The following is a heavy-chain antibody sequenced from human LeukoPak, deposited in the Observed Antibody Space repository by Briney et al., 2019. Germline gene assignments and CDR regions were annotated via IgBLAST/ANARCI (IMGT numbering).Heavy chain of an antibody. D-gene: IGHD1-26*01. CDR1: GGSISSYY. Sequence: SETLSLTCTVSGGSISSYYWSWIRQPPGKGLEWIGYIYYSGSTNYNPSLKSRVTMSVDTSKSQFSLKLSSVTAADTAVYYRARGAGYSREVNYYYYMDVWGKGTTVTVSS. CDR3: ARGAGYSREVNYYYYMDV. CDR2: IYYSGST. J-gene: IGHJ6*03. V-gene: IGHV4-59*12.